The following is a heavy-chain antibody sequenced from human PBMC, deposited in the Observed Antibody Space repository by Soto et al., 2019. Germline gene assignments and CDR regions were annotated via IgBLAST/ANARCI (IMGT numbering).Heavy chain of an antibody. J-gene: IGHJ4*02. V-gene: IGHV3-15*01. Sequence: GGSLRLSCAASGFTFSNAWMSWVRQAPGKGLEWVGRIKSKTDGGTTDYAAPVKGRFTISRDDSKNTLYLQMNSLKTEDTAVYYCTTPQPALYSNYGVDYWGQGTLVTVSS. D-gene: IGHD4-4*01. CDR3: TTPQPALYSNYGVDY. CDR2: IKSKTDGGTT. CDR1: GFTFSNAW.